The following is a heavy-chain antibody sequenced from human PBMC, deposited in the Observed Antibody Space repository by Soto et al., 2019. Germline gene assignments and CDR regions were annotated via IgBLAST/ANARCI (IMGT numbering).Heavy chain of an antibody. CDR3: ARQNGDYYFDY. Sequence: SETLSLTCTVSGGSISSSSYYWGWIRQPPGKGLEWIGSIYYSGSTYYNPSLKSRVTISVDTSKNQFSLKLSSVTAADTAVYYCARQNGDYYFDYWGQGTLVTVSS. CDR1: GGSISSSSYY. V-gene: IGHV4-39*01. D-gene: IGHD4-17*01. J-gene: IGHJ4*02. CDR2: IYYSGST.